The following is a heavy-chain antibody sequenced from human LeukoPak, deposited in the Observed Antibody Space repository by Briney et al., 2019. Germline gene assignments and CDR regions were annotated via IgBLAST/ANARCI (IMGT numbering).Heavy chain of an antibody. CDR1: GFXFSSYA. CDR2: ISGSGGST. Sequence: GGSLRLSCAASGFXFSSYAIRWVRQAPGKGREWLSRISGSGGSTYYADSVKGRFTISRDNSKNTLYLQMNSLRAEDTAVYYCAKDWDYYGSGSYSDYWGQGTLVTVSS. J-gene: IGHJ4*02. CDR3: AKDWDYYGSGSYSDY. D-gene: IGHD3-10*01. V-gene: IGHV3-23*01.